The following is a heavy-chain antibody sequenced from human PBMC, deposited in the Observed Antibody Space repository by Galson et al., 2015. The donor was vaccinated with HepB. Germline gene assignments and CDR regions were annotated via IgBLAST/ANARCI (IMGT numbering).Heavy chain of an antibody. CDR2: IKQDGSEK. CDR1: GFTFSSYW. CDR3: ARAQSAQALYDYIWGSYRIPLDY. J-gene: IGHJ4*02. Sequence: SLRLSCAASGFTFSSYWMSWVRQAPGKGLEWVANIKQDGSEKYYVDSVKGRFTISRDNAKNSLYLQMNSLRAEDTAVYYCARAQSAQALYDYIWGSYRIPLDYWGQGTLVTVSS. V-gene: IGHV3-7*01. D-gene: IGHD3-16*02.